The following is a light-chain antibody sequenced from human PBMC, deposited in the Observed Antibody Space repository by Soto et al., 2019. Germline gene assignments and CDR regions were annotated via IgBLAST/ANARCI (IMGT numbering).Light chain of an antibody. CDR1: QSVLSDSNNRNY. CDR3: QQYYTTPVT. V-gene: IGKV4-1*01. CDR2: WAS. Sequence: DIVMTQSPDSLAVSLGERATINCKSSQSVLSDSNNRNYLAWYQQKPGQPPKLLIYWASTRESGVPDRISGSGSGTDFTLTISSLQAEDVAVYYCQQYYTTPVTFGPGTKVDFK. J-gene: IGKJ3*01.